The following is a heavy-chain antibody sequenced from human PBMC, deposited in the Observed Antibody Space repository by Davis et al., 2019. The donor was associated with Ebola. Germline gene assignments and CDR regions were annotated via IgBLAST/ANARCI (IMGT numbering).Heavy chain of an antibody. CDR2: ISYDGSIK. D-gene: IGHD6-19*01. Sequence: PGGSLRLSCAASGFTFSSYGMHWVRQAPGKGLEWVALISYDGSIKYYADSVKGRFTISRDNSKNTLYLQMNSLRAEDTAVYFCARGVAVGGFYFDYWGQGTLVTVSS. V-gene: IGHV3-30*03. J-gene: IGHJ4*02. CDR3: ARGVAVGGFYFDY. CDR1: GFTFSSYG.